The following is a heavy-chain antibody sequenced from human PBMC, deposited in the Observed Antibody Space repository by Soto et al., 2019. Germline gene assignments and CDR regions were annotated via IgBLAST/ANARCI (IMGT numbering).Heavy chain of an antibody. CDR1: GLTFSTYA. D-gene: IGHD3-10*01. J-gene: IGHJ4*02. CDR2: ITGNGATT. CDR3: AKDRPNYYGSGGGYYKAGGDY. V-gene: IGHV3-23*01. Sequence: EVQLLVSGGGLVQPGGSLRLSCAASGLTFSTYAMSWVRQAPGRGLEWVSSITGNGATTYYTDSVKGRFIISRDNSQNPLVLKMNSVSAEATALYYCAKDRPNYYGSGGGYYKAGGDYWGQGTLVTVSS.